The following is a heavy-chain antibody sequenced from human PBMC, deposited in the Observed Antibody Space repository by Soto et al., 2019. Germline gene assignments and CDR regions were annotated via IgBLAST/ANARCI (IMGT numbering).Heavy chain of an antibody. D-gene: IGHD3-3*01. CDR3: AKERELRMRDDFWSGYSTTPDE. J-gene: IGHJ4*02. Sequence: LILSCAASGFTFSSYAMSWVRQAPGKGLEWVSAISGSGGSTYYADSVKGRFTISRDNSKNTLYLQMNSLRAEDTAVYYCAKERELRMRDDFWSGYSTTPDECGQRTLVTVSS. V-gene: IGHV3-23*01. CDR2: ISGSGGST. CDR1: GFTFSSYA.